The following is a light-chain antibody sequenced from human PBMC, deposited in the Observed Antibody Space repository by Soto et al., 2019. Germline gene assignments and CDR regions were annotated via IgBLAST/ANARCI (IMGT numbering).Light chain of an antibody. CDR2: DVS. CDR1: QSVSAW. V-gene: IGKV1-5*01. J-gene: IGKJ1*01. CDR3: QSYRNFSWT. Sequence: DIQMTQSPSILSASVGDTVTITCRASQSVSAWLAWYQPKPGKAPKFLMYDVSSLESRVPSRFSGSGSGTEFTLTIDSLQPDDFATYYCQSYRNFSWTFGQGTKVEIK.